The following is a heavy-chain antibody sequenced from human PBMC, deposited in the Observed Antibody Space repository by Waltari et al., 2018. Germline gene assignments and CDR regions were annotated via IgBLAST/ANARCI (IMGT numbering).Heavy chain of an antibody. CDR3: AKLRGPLDY. CDR2: ISYDGSNK. CDR1: GFTSSSSG. J-gene: IGHJ4*02. Sequence: QVKLVESGGGVVKDGRYLRHSGAAAGFTSSSSGMHWVRQAPGKGLEWVAVISYDGSNKYYADSVKCRFTISRDNSKNTLYLQMNSLRAEDTAVYYCAKLRGPLDYWVQGTLVTVSS. V-gene: IGHV3-30*18.